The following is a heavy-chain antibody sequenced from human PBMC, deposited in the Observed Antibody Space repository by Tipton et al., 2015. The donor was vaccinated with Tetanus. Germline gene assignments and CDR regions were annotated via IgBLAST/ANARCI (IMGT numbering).Heavy chain of an antibody. Sequence: QSGAEVKKPGSSVRVSCKTSGGTFKSYAISWVRQAPGQGLEWMGGIFPQFGTSNYAPKFQDRVTMTADTSTDTVFMDLRRLRSDDTAVYYCVRPDGYCSGGSCYLALDSWGQGTLIAISS. CDR3: VRPDGYCSGGSCYLALDS. D-gene: IGHD2-15*01. CDR1: GGTFKSYA. V-gene: IGHV1-69*06. CDR2: IFPQFGTS. J-gene: IGHJ5*01.